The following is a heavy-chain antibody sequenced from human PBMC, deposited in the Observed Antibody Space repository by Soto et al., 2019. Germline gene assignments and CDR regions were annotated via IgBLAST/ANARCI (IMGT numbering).Heavy chain of an antibody. D-gene: IGHD3-10*01. CDR2: IWYDGSNK. J-gene: IGHJ6*03. V-gene: IGHV3-33*01. CDR1: GFTFSSYG. Sequence: GGSLRLSCAASGFTFSSYGMHWVRQAPGKGLEWVAVIWYDGSNKYYADSVKGRFTISRDNSKNTLYLQMNSLRAEDTAVYYCARATYYYGPGSYYDSYYYYYYMDVWGKGTTVTVSS. CDR3: ARATYYYGPGSYYDSYYYYYYMDV.